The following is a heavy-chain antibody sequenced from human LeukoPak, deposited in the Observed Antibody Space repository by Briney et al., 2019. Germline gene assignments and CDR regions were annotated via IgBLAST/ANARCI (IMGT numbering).Heavy chain of an antibody. CDR1: GGSISSYY. D-gene: IGHD4-17*01. J-gene: IGHJ4*02. CDR2: IDYSGST. Sequence: PSETLSLTCTVSGGSISSYYWNWIRQPPGKGLEWIGDIDYSGSTNHNPSLKSRVTMSVDSSKNQFSLKLSSVTAADTAVYYCARHSHPHDYGYWGLGTLVTVSS. V-gene: IGHV4-59*08. CDR3: ARHSHPHDYGY.